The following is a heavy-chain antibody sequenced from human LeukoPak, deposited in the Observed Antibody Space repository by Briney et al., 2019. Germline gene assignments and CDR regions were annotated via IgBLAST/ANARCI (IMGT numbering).Heavy chain of an antibody. CDR3: ARLGGYSSDLDH. J-gene: IGHJ4*02. D-gene: IGHD5-18*01. V-gene: IGHV4-59*01. CDR2: IYYSGST. CDR1: GGSISSYY. Sequence: SETLSLTCTVSGGSISSYYWSWIRQPPGKGLEWIGYIYYSGSTNYNPSLKSRVTISVDTSKNQFSLKLSSVTAADTAVYYCARLGGYSSDLDHWGQGTLVTVSS.